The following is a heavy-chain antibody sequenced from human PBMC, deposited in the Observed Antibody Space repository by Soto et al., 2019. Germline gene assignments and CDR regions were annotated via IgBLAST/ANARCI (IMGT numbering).Heavy chain of an antibody. V-gene: IGHV3-74*01. J-gene: IGHJ5*02. CDR3: AREGHPLNWFDP. Sequence: PGGSLRLSCAASGFTFSSYWTHWVRQAPGKGLVWASRLNSDGSATTYADSVKGRFTISRDNAKNSLYLQMNSLRAEDTAVYYCAREGHPLNWFDPWGQGTLVTVSS. CDR2: LNSDGSAT. CDR1: GFTFSSYW.